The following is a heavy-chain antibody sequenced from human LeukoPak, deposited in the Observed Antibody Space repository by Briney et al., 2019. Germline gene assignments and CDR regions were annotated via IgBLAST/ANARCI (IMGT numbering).Heavy chain of an antibody. V-gene: IGHV3-30*03. CDR1: GFTFSSYG. CDR2: ISYDGSNK. Sequence: GGSLRLSCAASGFTFSSYGMHWVRQAPGKGLEWVAVISYDGSNKYYADSVKGRFTISRDNSKNTLYLQMNSLRTEDTAVYYCARHGSGWYAGDYWGQGTLVTVSS. J-gene: IGHJ4*02. D-gene: IGHD6-19*01. CDR3: ARHGSGWYAGDY.